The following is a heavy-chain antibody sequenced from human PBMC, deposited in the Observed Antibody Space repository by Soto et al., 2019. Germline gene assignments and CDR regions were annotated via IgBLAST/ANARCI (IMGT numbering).Heavy chain of an antibody. V-gene: IGHV1-8*01. D-gene: IGHD2-8*01. CDR3: ARCHGVASGTTDFDY. Sequence: QVQLVQSGADVKKPGASVKVSCKASGYTFTSSDLSRVRPATGQGPAWMGWMNPNSGNTGYAQKFQGRVTMTKNTSISTAYREGSSLRSEDTAVYYVARCHGVASGTTDFDYWGKGPLFTVPP. CDR2: MNPNSGNT. J-gene: IGHJ4*02. CDR1: GYTFTSSD.